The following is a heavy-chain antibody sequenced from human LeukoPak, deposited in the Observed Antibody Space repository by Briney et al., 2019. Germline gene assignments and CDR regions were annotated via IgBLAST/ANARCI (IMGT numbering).Heavy chain of an antibody. CDR3: ARDWTYYDFWSGIPNWFDP. D-gene: IGHD3-3*01. V-gene: IGHV4-4*07. Sequence: PSETLSLTCTVSGGSISSYYWSWIRQPAGKGLEWIGRIYTSGSTNYNPSLKSRVTMSVDTSKNQFSLKLSSVTAADTAVYYCARDWTYYDFWSGIPNWFDPWGQGTLVTVSS. CDR2: IYTSGST. J-gene: IGHJ5*02. CDR1: GGSISSYY.